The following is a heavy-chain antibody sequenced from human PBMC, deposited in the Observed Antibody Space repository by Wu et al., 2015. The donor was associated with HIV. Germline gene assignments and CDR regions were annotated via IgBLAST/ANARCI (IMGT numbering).Heavy chain of an antibody. Sequence: QVQLLQSGAEVKKPGASVMVSCKASGYTFTDYYMYWVRQAPGQGLEWMGWINPNRDGTKYAQKFQGRVTMTRDTAVSTAYMELNSLRSDDTAVYYCARLQSLSGFYSNADYWGQGTLVTVSS. CDR3: ARLQSLSGFYSNADY. J-gene: IGHJ4*02. CDR2: INPNRDGT. CDR1: GYTFTDYY. D-gene: IGHD3-22*01. V-gene: IGHV1-2*02.